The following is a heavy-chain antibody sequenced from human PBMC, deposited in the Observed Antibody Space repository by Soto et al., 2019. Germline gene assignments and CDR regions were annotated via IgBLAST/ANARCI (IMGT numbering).Heavy chain of an antibody. CDR1: GGSISSSNW. J-gene: IGHJ4*02. CDR2: IYHSGST. Sequence: QVQLQESGPGLVKPSGTLTCAVSGGSISSSNWWSWVRQPPGKGLQWIGEIYHSGSTNYIPSLKSRVTLSVDKSRYQFSLKLSSVTAADTAVYYCARRWGEGRVDYWGQGTLVTVSS. V-gene: IGHV4-4*02. CDR3: ARRWGEGRVDY. D-gene: IGHD3-10*01.